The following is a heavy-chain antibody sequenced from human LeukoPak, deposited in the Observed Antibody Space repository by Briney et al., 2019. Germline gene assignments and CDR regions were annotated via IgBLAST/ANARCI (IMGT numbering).Heavy chain of an antibody. CDR3: ARDLITMVRGASTYYYYYGMDV. J-gene: IGHJ6*02. Sequence: GGSLRLSCAASGFTFSSYEVNWVRQAPGKGLEWASYISSSGSTIYYAGSVKGRFTISRDNAENSLYLQMNSLRAEDTAVYYCARDLITMVRGASTYYYYYGMDVWGQGTTVTVSS. V-gene: IGHV3-48*03. D-gene: IGHD3-10*01. CDR1: GFTFSSYE. CDR2: ISSSGSTI.